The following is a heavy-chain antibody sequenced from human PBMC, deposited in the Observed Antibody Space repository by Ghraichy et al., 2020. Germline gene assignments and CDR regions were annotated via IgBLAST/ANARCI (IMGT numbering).Heavy chain of an antibody. J-gene: IGHJ5*02. CDR1: GGSISSYY. CDR2: IYYSGST. V-gene: IGHV4-59*01. CDR3: ARDWSRRSSGTQYNWFDP. D-gene: IGHD6-19*01. Sequence: SETLSLTCTVSGGSISSYYWSWIRQPPGKGLEWIGYIYYSGSTNYNPSLKSRVTISVDTSKNQFSLKLSSVTAADTAVYYCARDWSRRSSGTQYNWFDPWGQGTLVTVSS.